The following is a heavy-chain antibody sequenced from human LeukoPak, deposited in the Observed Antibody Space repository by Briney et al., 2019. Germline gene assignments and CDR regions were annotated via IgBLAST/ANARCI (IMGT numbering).Heavy chain of an antibody. Sequence: ASVKVSCKASGYTFTGYYIHWVRQAPGQGLEWMGWINPNSGATSYAQKFQGRVTMTRDTSISTAHMELSRLRSDDTAIFYCARDDAISPSNAFDIWGQGTMVTVSS. D-gene: IGHD2-2*01. V-gene: IGHV1-2*02. J-gene: IGHJ3*02. CDR2: INPNSGAT. CDR1: GYTFTGYY. CDR3: ARDDAISPSNAFDI.